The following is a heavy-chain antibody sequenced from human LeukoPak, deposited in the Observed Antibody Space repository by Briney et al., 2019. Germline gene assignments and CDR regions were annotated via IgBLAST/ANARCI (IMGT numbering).Heavy chain of an antibody. CDR1: GFTFDDYA. J-gene: IGHJ4*02. V-gene: IGHV3-9*01. Sequence: GGSLRLPCAASGFTFDDYAMHWFRQAPGKGLAWVLGISWNSGSIGYADSVKGRFTIARDNAKNSLYLQMNSRRSEDTAWYYLAKDIGKLGEFFDYCGQRTLPTDSS. CDR2: ISWNSGSI. D-gene: IGHD3-10*01. CDR3: AKDIGKLGEFFDY.